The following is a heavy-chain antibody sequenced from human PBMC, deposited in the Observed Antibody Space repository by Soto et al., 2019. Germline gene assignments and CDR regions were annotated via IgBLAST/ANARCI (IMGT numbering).Heavy chain of an antibody. J-gene: IGHJ6*02. Sequence: PGGSLRLSCAASGFTFSSYAMHWVRQAPGKGLEWVAVISYDGSNKYYADSVKGRFTISRDNSKSTLYLQMNSLRAEDTAVYYCARDVEGGMDVWGQGTTVTVSS. CDR2: ISYDGSNK. CDR3: ARDVEGGMDV. V-gene: IGHV3-30-3*01. CDR1: GFTFSSYA.